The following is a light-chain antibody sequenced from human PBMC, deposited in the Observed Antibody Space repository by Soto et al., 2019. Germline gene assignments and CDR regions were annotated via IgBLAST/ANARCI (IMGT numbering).Light chain of an antibody. Sequence: DIQMTQSPSTLSASVGDRVTITCRASQSISSWLAWYQQKPGKAPKLVIYKASSLESGVPSRFSGSGSGTEFTLTISSLQPDDFATYYCQEYKSYSTFGQGTKLEIK. CDR3: QEYKSYST. V-gene: IGKV1-5*03. CDR2: KAS. J-gene: IGKJ2*01. CDR1: QSISSW.